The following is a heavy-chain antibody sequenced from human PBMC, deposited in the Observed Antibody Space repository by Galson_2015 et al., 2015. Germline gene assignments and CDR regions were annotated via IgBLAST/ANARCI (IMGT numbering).Heavy chain of an antibody. Sequence: SLRLSCAASGFTFRNYWMVWDRQTPEKGLQWVAKIKYDGSQTFYVDSVKGRFTISRDNAENSLDLQMNSLRADDTAVYYCARDANRGGEFDYWGRGALVTVSS. CDR1: GFTFRNYW. CDR3: ARDANRGGEFDY. J-gene: IGHJ4*02. V-gene: IGHV3-7*03. CDR2: IKYDGSQT. D-gene: IGHD1-14*01.